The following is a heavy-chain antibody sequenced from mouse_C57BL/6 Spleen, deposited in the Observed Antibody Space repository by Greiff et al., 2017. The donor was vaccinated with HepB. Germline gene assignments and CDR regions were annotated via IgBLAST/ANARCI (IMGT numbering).Heavy chain of an antibody. V-gene: IGHV1-54*01. CDR3: ASYYYGSSPYAMDY. CDR1: GYAFTNYL. Sequence: QVQLQQSGAELVRPGTSVKVSCKASGYAFTNYLIEWVKQRPGQGLEWIGVINPGSGGTNYNEKLKGKATLTADKSSSTAYMQLSSLTSEDSAVYFCASYYYGSSPYAMDYWGQGTSVTVSS. CDR2: INPGSGGT. J-gene: IGHJ4*01. D-gene: IGHD1-1*01.